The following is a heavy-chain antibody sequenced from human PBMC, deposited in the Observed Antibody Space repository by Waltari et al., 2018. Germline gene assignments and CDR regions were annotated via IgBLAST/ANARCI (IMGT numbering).Heavy chain of an antibody. CDR2: VYYSGTT. CDR3: ATYIGASVGTAAFDV. Sequence: QLQLQESGPRLVRPSETLSLICRVSGVSITSNRHYWAWIRQSPGQGLEWTGTVYYSGTTYISPSLKSRVSVSRDTSKNQVSLILGSVTAADMAVYYCATYIGASVGTAAFDVWGQGTMVTVSS. CDR1: GVSITSNRHY. J-gene: IGHJ3*01. D-gene: IGHD5-12*01. V-gene: IGHV4-39*01.